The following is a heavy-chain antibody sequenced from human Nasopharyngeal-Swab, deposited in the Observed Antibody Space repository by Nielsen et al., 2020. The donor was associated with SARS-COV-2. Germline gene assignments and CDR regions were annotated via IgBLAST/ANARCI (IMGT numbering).Heavy chain of an antibody. Sequence: GESLKISCAASGFTFSRYWIHWVRQAPGKGLEYLSAVSGDGVTTHYADSLKGRFTISRDNSKNTLYLQMSSLRAEDTAVYWCVKDLRGNYAFDIWGQGTMVTVSS. V-gene: IGHV3-64D*06. CDR3: VKDLRGNYAFDI. J-gene: IGHJ3*02. CDR2: VSGDGVTT. D-gene: IGHD1-7*01. CDR1: GFTFSRYW.